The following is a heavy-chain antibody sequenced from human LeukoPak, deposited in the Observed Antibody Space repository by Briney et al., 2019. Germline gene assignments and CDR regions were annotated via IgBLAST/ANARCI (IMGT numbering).Heavy chain of an antibody. CDR1: GYILTDYY. CDR3: ARGPLEYCSGGSCYSGRNWFDP. CDR2: INPKTGDA. D-gene: IGHD2-15*01. V-gene: IGHV1-2*02. J-gene: IGHJ5*02. Sequence: ASVKVSCKASGYILTDYYMHCVRQAPGHGLEWMGWINPKTGDADFAQKFQGRVTMSRDTSISTAYMALSRLKSDDTAVYYCARGPLEYCSGGSCYSGRNWFDPWGQGTLVTVSS.